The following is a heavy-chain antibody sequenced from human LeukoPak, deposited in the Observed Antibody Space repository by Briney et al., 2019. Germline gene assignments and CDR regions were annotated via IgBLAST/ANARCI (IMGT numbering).Heavy chain of an antibody. J-gene: IGHJ5*02. Sequence: SETLSLTCAVSGGSFSGYYWSWVRQPPGKGLEWIGEINHSGTTNYNPSLKSRVTISVDTSKNQFSLKLSSVTAADTAVYYCARDQSHSPDPIVVVPAAPLSGFDPWGQGTLVTVSS. CDR1: GGSFSGYY. D-gene: IGHD2-2*01. CDR2: INHSGTT. CDR3: ARDQSHSPDPIVVVPAAPLSGFDP. V-gene: IGHV4-34*01.